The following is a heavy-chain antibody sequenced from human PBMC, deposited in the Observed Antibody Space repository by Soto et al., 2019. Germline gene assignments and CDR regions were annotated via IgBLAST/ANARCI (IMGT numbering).Heavy chain of an antibody. Sequence: GGSLRLSCAASGFTFSSYGMHWVRQAPGKGLEWVAVISYDGSNKYYADSVKGRFTISRDNSKNTLYLQMNSLRAEDTAVYYCAKGVAALWGRYYGMDVWGQGTTVTVSS. CDR3: AKGVAALWGRYYGMDV. J-gene: IGHJ6*02. D-gene: IGHD3-16*01. CDR2: ISYDGSNK. V-gene: IGHV3-30*18. CDR1: GFTFSSYG.